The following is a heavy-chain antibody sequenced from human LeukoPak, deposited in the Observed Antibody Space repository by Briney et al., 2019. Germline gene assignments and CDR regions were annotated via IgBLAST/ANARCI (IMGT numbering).Heavy chain of an antibody. CDR3: ARGSGRRRNSNYYYYMDV. V-gene: IGHV1-69*05. Sequence: ASVKVSCKPSGGTFSTYGVTWVRQAPGQGLEWMGRIIPVFGTVSYAEKFQGRVTIITDDSSSSAYMELRSLRSEDTAVYYCARGSGRRRNSNYYYYMDVWGKGTTVTVSS. CDR1: GGTFSTYG. D-gene: IGHD1-26*01. CDR2: IIPVFGTV. J-gene: IGHJ6*03.